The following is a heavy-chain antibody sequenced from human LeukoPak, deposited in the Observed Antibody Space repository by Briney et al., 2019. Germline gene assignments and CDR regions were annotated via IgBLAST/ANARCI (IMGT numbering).Heavy chain of an antibody. J-gene: IGHJ4*02. V-gene: IGHV4-39*01. Sequence: SQTLSLTCTVSGGSISSGSYYWGWIRQPPGKGLEWIGSIYYSGSTYYNPSLKSRVTISVDTSKNQFSLKLSSVTAADTAVYYGARRKWFLVRGVREPIDYWGQGTLVTVSS. CDR1: GGSISSGSYY. D-gene: IGHD3-10*01. CDR3: ARRKWFLVRGVREPIDY. CDR2: IYYSGST.